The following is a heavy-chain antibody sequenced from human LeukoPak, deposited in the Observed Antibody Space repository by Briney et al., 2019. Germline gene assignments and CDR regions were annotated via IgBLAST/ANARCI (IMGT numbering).Heavy chain of an antibody. Sequence: GGSLRLSCAASGFTFSSYAMSWVRQAPGKGAQLVSTITGTTHYADSVRGRFTISRDNSKNILYLQMNSLSTEDTAIYYCAKAFREYGSSAYSSFDIWGQGTMVTVSS. CDR2: ITGTT. J-gene: IGHJ3*02. CDR1: GFTFSSYA. CDR3: AKAFREYGSSAYSSFDI. D-gene: IGHD6-13*01. V-gene: IGHV3-23*01.